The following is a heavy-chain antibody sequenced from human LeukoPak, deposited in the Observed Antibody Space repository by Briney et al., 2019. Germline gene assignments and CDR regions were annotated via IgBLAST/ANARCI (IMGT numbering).Heavy chain of an antibody. J-gene: IGHJ6*02. CDR3: ARVGFPIIHYYYNMDV. V-gene: IGHV3-48*01. D-gene: IGHD1-14*01. CDR1: GFTFSSYS. CDR2: ISGSSSAI. Sequence: GGSLRLSCAASGFTFSSYSMNWVRQAPGKGLEWVSYISGSSSAIYYADSVRGRFTISRDNAKNSLYLHMNSLRAEDTAVNYCARVGFPIIHYYYNMDVWGQGTTVTVSS.